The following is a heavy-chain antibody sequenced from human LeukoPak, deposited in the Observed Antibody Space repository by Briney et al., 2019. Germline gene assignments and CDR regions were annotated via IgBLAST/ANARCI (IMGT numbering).Heavy chain of an antibody. J-gene: IGHJ4*02. D-gene: IGHD5-24*01. CDR3: ARDLNYNLDF. CDR1: GFTFSHSY. CDR2: IDNDGGT. Sequence: GGSLRLSCAASGFTFSHSYMHWVRHAPGKGLVWVSRIDNDGGTGYADSVKGRFTITRDNAKNTVFLQMSSLRAEDTALYYCARDLNYNLDFWGQGTLVTVSS. V-gene: IGHV3-74*01.